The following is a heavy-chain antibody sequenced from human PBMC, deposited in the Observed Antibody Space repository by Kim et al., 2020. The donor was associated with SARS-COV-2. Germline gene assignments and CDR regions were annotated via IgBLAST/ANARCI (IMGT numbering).Heavy chain of an antibody. V-gene: IGHV3-11*04. D-gene: IGHD1-26*01. CDR1: GFTFSDYY. J-gene: IGHJ4*02. CDR3: ARDEFRGASPFDY. Sequence: GGSLRLSCAASGFTFSDYYMSWIRQAPGKGLEWVSYISSSGSTIYYADSVKGRFTISRDNAKNSLYLQMNSLRAEDTAVYYCARDEFRGASPFDYWGQGTLVTVSS. CDR2: ISSSGSTI.